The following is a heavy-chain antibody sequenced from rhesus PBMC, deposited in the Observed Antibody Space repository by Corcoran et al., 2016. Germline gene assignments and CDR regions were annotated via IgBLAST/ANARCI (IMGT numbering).Heavy chain of an antibody. CDR2: IYGNESK. J-gene: IGHJ1*01. CDR3: ARQMAQYGDFEF. Sequence: QVTLKESGPALVKPPQTLTLTCTFSGFSLRTTGPGVGWSRQPPGKALEWLASIYGNESKYYSTSRKRKLTISKDTSKNQGVLTMTNMDPVDTATDYCARQMAQYGDFEFWGQGALFTVSS. CDR1: GFSLRTTGPG. D-gene: IGHD2-21*01. V-gene: IGHV2-95*01.